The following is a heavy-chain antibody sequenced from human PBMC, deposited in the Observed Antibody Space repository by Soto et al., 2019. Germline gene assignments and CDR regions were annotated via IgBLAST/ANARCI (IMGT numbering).Heavy chain of an antibody. J-gene: IGHJ4*02. Sequence: GGSLRLSCVASGINLINHAMTWVRQAPGKGLEWVSTVSETGTVTYYADSVKGRFTISRDNSRNTLYLQLNNLRAEDTAVYYCVTGSSGTRGEDFWGPGALVTVSS. CDR3: VTGSSGTRGEDF. V-gene: IGHV3-23*01. CDR1: GINLINHA. CDR2: VSETGTVT. D-gene: IGHD3-16*01.